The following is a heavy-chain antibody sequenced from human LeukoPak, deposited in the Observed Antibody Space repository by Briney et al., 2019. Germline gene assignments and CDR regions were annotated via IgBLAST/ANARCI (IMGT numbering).Heavy chain of an antibody. D-gene: IGHD5-18*01. CDR2: IYYSGST. J-gene: IGHJ4*02. CDR1: GGSISSYY. Sequence: SETLSLTCTVSGGSISSYYWNWIRQPPGKGLEWIGYIYYSGSTNYNPSLKSRVTISVDTSKNQFSLKLSSVTAADTAVYYCARLRGDTAMVCDYWGQGTLVTVSS. CDR3: ARLRGDTAMVCDY. V-gene: IGHV4-59*01.